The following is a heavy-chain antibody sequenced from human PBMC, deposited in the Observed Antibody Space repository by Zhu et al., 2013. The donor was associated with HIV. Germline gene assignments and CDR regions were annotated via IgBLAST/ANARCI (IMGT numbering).Heavy chain of an antibody. J-gene: IGHJ4*02. V-gene: IGHV1-2*02. CDR2: INPNSGGT. CDR1: GYTFTGYY. D-gene: IGHD3-10*01. CDR3: ARDQYYGSGSYYSGY. Sequence: QVQLVQSGAEVKKPGASVKVSCKASGYTFTGYYMHWVRQAPGQGLEWMGWINPNSGGTNYAQKFQGRVTMTRDTSISTAYMELSRLRSDDTAVYYCARDQYYGSGSYYSGYWGQGTLVTVSS.